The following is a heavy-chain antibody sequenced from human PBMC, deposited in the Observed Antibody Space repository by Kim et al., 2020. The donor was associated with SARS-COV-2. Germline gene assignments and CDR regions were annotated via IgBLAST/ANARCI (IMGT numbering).Heavy chain of an antibody. D-gene: IGHD3-9*01. CDR2: IWYDGSNK. Sequence: GGSLRLSCAASGFTFSSYGMHWVRQAPGKGLEWVAVIWYDGSNKYYADSVKGRFTISRDNSKNTLYLLMNSLRAEDTAVYYCARDAGLRYFDWLSSYFDYWSQGTLVTVSS. CDR3: ARDAGLRYFDWLSSYFDY. V-gene: IGHV3-33*01. J-gene: IGHJ4*02. CDR1: GFTFSSYG.